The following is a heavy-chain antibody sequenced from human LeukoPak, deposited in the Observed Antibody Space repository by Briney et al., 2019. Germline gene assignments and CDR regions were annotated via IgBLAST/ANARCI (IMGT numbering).Heavy chain of an antibody. V-gene: IGHV1-2*02. CDR2: INPNSGGT. D-gene: IGHD3-22*01. CDR1: GYTFTGYY. J-gene: IGHJ4*02. Sequence: ASVKVFCKASGYTFTGYYMHWVRQAPGQGLEWMGWINPNSGGTNYAQKFQGRVTMTRDTFISTAYMELSRLRSDDTAVYYCARDVTYYYDSSGYYGYWGQGTLVTVSS. CDR3: ARDVTYYYDSSGYYGY.